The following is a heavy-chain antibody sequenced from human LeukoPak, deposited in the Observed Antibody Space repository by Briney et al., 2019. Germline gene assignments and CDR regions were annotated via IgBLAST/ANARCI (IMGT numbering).Heavy chain of an antibody. CDR1: GYTFTSYD. D-gene: IGHD2-15*01. CDR3: ARPSTGYCSGGSCYNWFDP. V-gene: IGHV1-8*01. J-gene: IGHJ5*02. CDR2: MNPNSDNT. Sequence: ASVKVSCKASGYTFTSYDINWVRQATGQGLEWMGWMNPNSDNTGYAQKFQGRVTMTRNTSISTAYMELSSLRSEDTAVYYCARPSTGYCSGGSCYNWFDPWGQGTLVTVSS.